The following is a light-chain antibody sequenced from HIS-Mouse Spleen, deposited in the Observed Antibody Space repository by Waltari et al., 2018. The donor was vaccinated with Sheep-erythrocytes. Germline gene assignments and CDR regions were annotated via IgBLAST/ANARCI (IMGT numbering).Light chain of an antibody. CDR3: SSYAGSNNWV. V-gene: IGLV2-8*01. CDR2: AVS. J-gene: IGLJ3*02. Sequence: QSALTQPPSASGSPGQSVTISCTGTSSDVGGYNYVSWYQQHPGKAPKLMIYAVSKRPSGVPDRFSGSKSGNTASLTVSGLQAEDEADYYCSSYAGSNNWVFGGGTK. CDR1: SSDVGGYNY.